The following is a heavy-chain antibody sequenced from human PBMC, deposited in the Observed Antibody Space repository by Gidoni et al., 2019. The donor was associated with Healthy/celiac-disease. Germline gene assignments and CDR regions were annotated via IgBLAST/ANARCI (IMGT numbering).Heavy chain of an antibody. CDR1: GFTFSSYW. D-gene: IGHD3-10*01. J-gene: IGHJ6*02. CDR2: IKQDGSEK. Sequence: EVQLVESGGGLVQPGGSLRLSCAASGFTFSSYWMSWVRQAPGKGLEWVANIKQDGSEKYYVDSVKGRFTISGDNAKNSLYLQMNSLRAEDTAVYYCARDFAYYGSGSYVYYYYGMDVWGQGTTVTVSS. CDR3: ARDFAYYGSGSYVYYYYGMDV. V-gene: IGHV3-7*01.